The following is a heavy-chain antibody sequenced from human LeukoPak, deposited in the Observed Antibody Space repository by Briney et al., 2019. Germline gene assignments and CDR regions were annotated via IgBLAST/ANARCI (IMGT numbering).Heavy chain of an antibody. V-gene: IGHV3-33*01. CDR1: GFTFRNYG. CDR2: IWYDGSNM. D-gene: IGHD2-21*01. J-gene: IGHJ6*04. Sequence: GGSLRLSCAASGFTFRNYGMHWVRQAPGKGLEWVALIWYDGSNMYYADSEKGRFTISRDNSENTLYLQMNRLRAEDTGVYYCARGNWGGEYDTYYHYGMDVWGKGTTVTVSS. CDR3: ARGNWGGEYDTYYHYGMDV.